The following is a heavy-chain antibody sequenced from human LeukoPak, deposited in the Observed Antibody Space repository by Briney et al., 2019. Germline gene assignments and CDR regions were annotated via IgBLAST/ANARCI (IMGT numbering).Heavy chain of an antibody. CDR2: ISYDGSNK. CDR1: GFTFSSYA. V-gene: IGHV3-30-3*01. J-gene: IGHJ4*02. D-gene: IGHD5-24*01. CDR3: ARAYGDGYNFGY. Sequence: GGSLRLSCAASGFTFSSYAMHWVRQAPGKGLEWVAVISYDGSNKYYADSVKGRFTISRDNSKNTLYLQVNSLRAEDTAVYYCARAYGDGYNFGYWGQGTLVTVSS.